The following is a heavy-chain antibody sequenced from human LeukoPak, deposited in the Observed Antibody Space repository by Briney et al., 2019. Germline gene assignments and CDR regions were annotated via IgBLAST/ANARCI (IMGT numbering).Heavy chain of an antibody. J-gene: IGHJ4*02. Sequence: ASVKVSCKASGYTFPSYGISWVRQAPGQGLEWMGWMNPNSGNTGYAQKFQGRVTMTRNTSISTAYMELSSLRSEDTAVYYCARGGIVVVVAVSPYYFDYWGQGTLVTVSS. D-gene: IGHD2-15*01. CDR1: GYTFPSYG. CDR3: ARGGIVVVVAVSPYYFDY. V-gene: IGHV1-8*02. CDR2: MNPNSGNT.